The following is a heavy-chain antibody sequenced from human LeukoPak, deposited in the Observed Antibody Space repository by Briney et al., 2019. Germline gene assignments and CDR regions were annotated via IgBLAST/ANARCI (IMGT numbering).Heavy chain of an antibody. J-gene: IGHJ4*02. CDR3: ATGLKGLWFGEN. CDR1: GFTFISYG. Sequence: PGGSLRRSCAASGFTFISYGMHWVRQAPGKGLEWVAVISYDGRNKYYADSEKGRFTISRDNSKNTVYLQMNSLRAEDTAVYYCATGLKGLWFGENWGQGTLVTVSS. D-gene: IGHD3-10*01. V-gene: IGHV3-30*03. CDR2: ISYDGRNK.